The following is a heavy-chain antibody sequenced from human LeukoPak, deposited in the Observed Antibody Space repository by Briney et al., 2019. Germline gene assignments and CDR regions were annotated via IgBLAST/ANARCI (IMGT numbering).Heavy chain of an antibody. J-gene: IGHJ4*02. V-gene: IGHV3-21*04. Sequence: PGGSLRLSCAASGFTFSSYSMNWVRQAPGKGLEWVSSISSSRSYRHNADSAKGRFTISRDNAKNSLYLQMNSLRAEDTALYYCARQNGGAEYGDYGHWGQGILVTVSS. CDR3: ARQNGGAEYGDYGH. D-gene: IGHD4-17*01. CDR2: ISSSRSYR. CDR1: GFTFSSYS.